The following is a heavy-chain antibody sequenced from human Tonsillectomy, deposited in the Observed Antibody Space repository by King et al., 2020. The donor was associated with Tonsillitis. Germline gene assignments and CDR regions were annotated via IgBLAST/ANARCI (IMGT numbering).Heavy chain of an antibody. CDR2: IYYSGST. CDR1: GGSIITYY. D-gene: IGHD3-22*01. V-gene: IGHV4-59*08. CDR3: ARHPPLYDTSANGAFDI. J-gene: IGHJ3*02. Sequence: VQLQESGPGLVKPSETLSLTCTVSGGSIITYYWSWIRQSPGKGLEWIGYIYYSGSTNYNPSLKSRVTISLDTPKNQFSLKLNSVTAADTAVYYCARHPPLYDTSANGAFDIWGQGTMVTVSS.